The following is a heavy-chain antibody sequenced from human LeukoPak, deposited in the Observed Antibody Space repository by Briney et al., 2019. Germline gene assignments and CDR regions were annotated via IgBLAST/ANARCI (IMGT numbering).Heavy chain of an antibody. CDR1: GGSNSSYY. CDR3: ARDLGYGDYVNWFDP. V-gene: IGHV4-59*01. J-gene: IGHJ5*02. Sequence: PSETLSLTCTVSGGSNSSYYWSWIRQPPGKGLEWIGYIYYSGSTNYNPSLKSRVTISVDTSKNQFSLKLSSVTAADTAVYYCARDLGYGDYVNWFDPWGQGTLVTVSS. D-gene: IGHD4-17*01. CDR2: IYYSGST.